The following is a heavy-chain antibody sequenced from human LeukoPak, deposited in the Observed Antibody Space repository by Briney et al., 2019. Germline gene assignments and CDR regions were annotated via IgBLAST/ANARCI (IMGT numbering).Heavy chain of an antibody. CDR1: GFTFSSYA. CDR2: ISSNGGST. J-gene: IGHJ4*02. V-gene: IGHV3-64D*06. CDR3: HVLGYCSSTSCYVPRHFDY. Sequence: GGSLRLSCSASGFTFSSYAMHWVRQAPGKGLEYVPAISSNGGSTYYADSVKGRFTISRDNSKNTLYLQMSSLRAEDTAVYYCHVLGYCSSTSCYVPRHFDYWGQGTLVTVSS. D-gene: IGHD2-2*01.